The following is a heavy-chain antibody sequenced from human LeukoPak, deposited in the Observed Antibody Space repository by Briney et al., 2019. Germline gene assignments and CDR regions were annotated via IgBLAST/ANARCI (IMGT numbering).Heavy chain of an antibody. CDR3: AKANILTAKTSWGHAFDI. D-gene: IGHD3-9*01. CDR1: GFTFSSYA. Sequence: GGSLRLSCAASGFTFSSYAMSWVRQAPGKGLEWVSAISGSGGSTYYADSVKGRFTISRDSSKNTLYLQLNSLRAEDTAVYYCAKANILTAKTSWGHAFDIWGQGTMVTVSS. V-gene: IGHV3-23*01. J-gene: IGHJ3*02. CDR2: ISGSGGST.